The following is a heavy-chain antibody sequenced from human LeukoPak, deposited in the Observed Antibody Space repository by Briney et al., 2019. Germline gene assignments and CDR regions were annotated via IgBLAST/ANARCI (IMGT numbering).Heavy chain of an antibody. CDR3: ASPYYYESSGYPFGY. J-gene: IGHJ4*02. CDR1: GYTFTYYG. Sequence: ASVKVSCKASGYTFTYYGISWVRQAPGQGLEWMGWISAYNGNTNYAQKLQGRVTMTTDTSTSTAYMELRSLRSDDTAVYYCASPYYYESSGYPFGYWGQGTLVTVSS. V-gene: IGHV1-18*01. D-gene: IGHD3-22*01. CDR2: ISAYNGNT.